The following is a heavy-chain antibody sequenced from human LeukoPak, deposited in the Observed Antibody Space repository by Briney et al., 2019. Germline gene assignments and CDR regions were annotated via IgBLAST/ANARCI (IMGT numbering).Heavy chain of an antibody. D-gene: IGHD3-16*01. J-gene: IGHJ6*03. V-gene: IGHV4-59*01. CDR3: ARETSQKGAHYMDV. CDR2: IYYSGST. CDR1: GGSISSYY. Sequence: SETLSLTCTVSGGSISSYYWSWIRQPPGKGLEWLGYIYYSGSTNYNPSLKSRVTISVDTSKNQCSLTLSSVTAADTAVYYCARETSQKGAHYMDVWGKGTTVTISS.